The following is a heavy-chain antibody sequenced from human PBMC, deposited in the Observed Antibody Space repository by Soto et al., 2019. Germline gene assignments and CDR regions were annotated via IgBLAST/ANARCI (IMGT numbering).Heavy chain of an antibody. CDR1: GFTFSSYG. D-gene: IGHD3-10*01. Sequence: GGSLRLSCAASGFTFSSYGMHWVRQAPGKGLEWVAVIWYDGSNKYYADSVKGRFTISRDNSKNTLYLQMNSLRAEDTAVYYCARDSAATYGSGKRITYYFDYWGQGTLVTVSS. CDR3: ARDSAATYGSGKRITYYFDY. J-gene: IGHJ4*02. CDR2: IWYDGSNK. V-gene: IGHV3-33*01.